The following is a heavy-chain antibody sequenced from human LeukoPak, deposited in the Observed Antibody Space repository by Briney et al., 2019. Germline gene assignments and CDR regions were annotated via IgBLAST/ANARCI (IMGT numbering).Heavy chain of an antibody. CDR2: INNDGSST. D-gene: IGHD1-7*01. Sequence: GGSLRLSCAASGFTFSNYWMYWVRQDPGKGPLWVSRINNDGSSTVYADSVKGRFTISRDNAKNTLYLQMNSLRAADTAVYYCARGGNYGTLDFWGQGTLVTVSS. CDR3: ARGGNYGTLDF. CDR1: GFTFSNYW. J-gene: IGHJ4*02. V-gene: IGHV3-74*03.